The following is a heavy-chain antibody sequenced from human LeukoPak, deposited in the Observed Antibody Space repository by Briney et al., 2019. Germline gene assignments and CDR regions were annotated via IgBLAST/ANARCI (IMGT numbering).Heavy chain of an antibody. CDR1: GYSISSGYY. CDR2: IYHSGST. CDR3: SRKRWFGELFLFDY. J-gene: IGHJ4*02. V-gene: IGHV4-38-2*01. D-gene: IGHD3-10*01. Sequence: SSETLSLTCAVSGYSISSGYYCGWIRQPPGKGLEWIGSIYHSGSTYYNPSLKSRVTISVDTSKNQFSLKLSSVTAADTAVYYCSRKRWFGELFLFDYWGQGTLVTVSS.